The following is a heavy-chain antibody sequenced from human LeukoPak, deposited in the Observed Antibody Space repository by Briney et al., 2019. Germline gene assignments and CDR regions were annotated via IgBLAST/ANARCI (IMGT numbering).Heavy chain of an antibody. J-gene: IGHJ4*02. CDR3: ARAARPQRPGRFMVRGVCFDY. V-gene: IGHV4-34*01. CDR1: GGSFSGYY. D-gene: IGHD3-10*01. Sequence: PSETLSLTCAVYGGSFSGYYWSWIRQPPRKGLEWIGEINHSGSTNYNPSLKSRVTISVDTSKNQFSLKLSSVTAADTAVYYCARAARPQRPGRFMVRGVCFDYWGQGTLVTVSS. CDR2: INHSGST.